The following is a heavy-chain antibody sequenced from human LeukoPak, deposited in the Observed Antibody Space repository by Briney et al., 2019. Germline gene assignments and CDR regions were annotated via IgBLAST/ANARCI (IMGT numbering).Heavy chain of an antibody. V-gene: IGHV4-61*02. CDR2: IYTSGST. Sequence: SETLSLTCTVSGGSISSGSYYWSWIRQPAGKGLEWIGRIYTSGSTNYNPSHKSRVTISVDTSKNQFSLKLSSVTAADTAVYYCARVGSDYYGSGSYYTHYYMDVWGKGTTVTVSS. CDR1: GGSISSGSYY. CDR3: ARVGSDYYGSGSYYTHYYMDV. D-gene: IGHD3-10*01. J-gene: IGHJ6*03.